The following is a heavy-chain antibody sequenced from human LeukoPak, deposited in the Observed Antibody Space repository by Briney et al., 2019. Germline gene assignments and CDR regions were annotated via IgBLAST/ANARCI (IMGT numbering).Heavy chain of an antibody. V-gene: IGHV4-39*01. CDR2: IYYSGST. CDR3: ARRVRAYYYMDV. D-gene: IGHD3-10*01. J-gene: IGHJ6*03. CDR1: GGSISSSSYY. Sequence: SETLSLTCAVSGGSISSSSYYWGWIRQPPGKGLEWIGSIYYSGSTYYNPSLKSRVTTSVDTSKNQFSLKLSSVTAADTAVYYCARRVRAYYYMDVWGKGTTVTVSS.